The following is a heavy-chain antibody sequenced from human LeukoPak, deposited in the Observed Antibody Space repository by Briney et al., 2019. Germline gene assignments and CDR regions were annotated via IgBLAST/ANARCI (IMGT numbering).Heavy chain of an antibody. D-gene: IGHD2-2*01. V-gene: IGHV3-30*04. CDR1: GFTFSSYA. Sequence: GGSLRLSCAASGFTFSSYAMHWVRQAPGKGLEWVALISYDGSNKYYADSVKGRFTISRDNSKNTLYLQMNSLRAEDTAVYYCAKDAPDIVVVPAATGGFYMDVWGKGTTVTISS. J-gene: IGHJ6*03. CDR3: AKDAPDIVVVPAATGGFYMDV. CDR2: ISYDGSNK.